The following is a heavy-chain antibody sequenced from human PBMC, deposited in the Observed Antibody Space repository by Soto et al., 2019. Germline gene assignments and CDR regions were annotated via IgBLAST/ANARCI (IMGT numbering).Heavy chain of an antibody. CDR2: IIPIFGTP. CDR3: AVDPWIQLWKFDY. D-gene: IGHD5-18*01. J-gene: IGHJ4*02. Sequence: SVKVSCKASGGTFSTYAISWVGQAPGQGLEWMGGIIPIFGTPHYAQKFQGRVTITADASTSTAYMELSSPRSEDSAVYYCAVDPWIQLWKFDYWGQGTLVTVSS. CDR1: GGTFSTYA. V-gene: IGHV1-69*13.